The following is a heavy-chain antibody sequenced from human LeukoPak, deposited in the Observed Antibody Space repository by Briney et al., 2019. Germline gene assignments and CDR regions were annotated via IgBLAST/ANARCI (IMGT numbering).Heavy chain of an antibody. V-gene: IGHV4-4*07. CDR1: GGSISNYY. J-gene: IGHJ4*02. CDR2: LYSSGST. Sequence: PSETLSLTCTVSGGSISNYYWSWIRQPAGKGLEWIGRLYSSGSTNLNPSLQSRVIMSGDTSKNQFSLKLSSVTAADTAVYYCARDSSSWYRSYFDYWGQGTLVTVSS. CDR3: ARDSSSWYRSYFDY. D-gene: IGHD6-13*01.